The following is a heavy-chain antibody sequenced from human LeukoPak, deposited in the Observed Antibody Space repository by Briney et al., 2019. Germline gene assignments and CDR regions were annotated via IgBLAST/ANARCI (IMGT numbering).Heavy chain of an antibody. CDR1: GGSISSGGYS. CDR2: IYHSGST. Sequence: SETLSLTCAVSGGSISSGGYSWGWIRQPPGKGLEWIGYIYHSGSTYYNPSLKSRVTISVDRSKNQFSLKLSSVTAADTAVYYCAREAGQWLVPYFDYWGQGTLVTVSS. V-gene: IGHV4-30-2*01. J-gene: IGHJ4*02. CDR3: AREAGQWLVPYFDY. D-gene: IGHD6-19*01.